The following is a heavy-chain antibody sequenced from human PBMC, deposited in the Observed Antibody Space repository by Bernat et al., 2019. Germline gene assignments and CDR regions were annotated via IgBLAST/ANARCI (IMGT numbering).Heavy chain of an antibody. CDR2: TRDTP. Sequence: EMQLVQSGGGLVQPGGSLRLACAGSEFTFRGHFIDWVRQAPGKGLEWIGRTRDTPQYAASVKGRFSMSRDAPRNLLYLQMNSLKSEDTAVYYCLGWYYGMSVWGQGTTVTVS. D-gene: IGHD6-19*01. V-gene: IGHV3-72*01. CDR1: EFTFRGHF. J-gene: IGHJ6*02. CDR3: LGWYYGMSV.